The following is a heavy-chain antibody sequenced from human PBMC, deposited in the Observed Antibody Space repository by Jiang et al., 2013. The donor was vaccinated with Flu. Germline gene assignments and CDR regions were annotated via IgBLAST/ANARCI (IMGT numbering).Heavy chain of an antibody. D-gene: IGHD6-25*01. CDR3: ARELMGAARYDY. J-gene: IGHJ4*02. CDR1: GGSISSGPYY. V-gene: IGHV4-61*02. Sequence: GSGLVKPSQTLSLTCTVSGGSISSGPYYWSWIRQPAGKGLERIGRFYNSGSSNYNPSLKSRVTISGDKSKNQFSLKLSSVTASDTAVYYCARELMGAARYDYWGQGTLVTVSS. CDR2: FYNSGSS.